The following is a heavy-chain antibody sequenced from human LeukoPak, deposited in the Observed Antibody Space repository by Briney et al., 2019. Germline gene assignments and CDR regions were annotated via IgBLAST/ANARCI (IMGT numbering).Heavy chain of an antibody. V-gene: IGHV3-11*01. J-gene: IGHJ4*02. CDR1: GFTFSDYY. CDR2: ISSSGSTI. D-gene: IGHD3-9*01. Sequence: GGSLRLSCAASGFTFSDYYMSWIRQAPGKGLEWVSYISSSGSTIYYADSVKGRFTISRDNAKNSLDLQMNSLRAEATAVYYCARDLERRLGKQTAPQPDLRGKFDWALRDYWGQGTLVTVSS. CDR3: ARDLERRLGKQTAPQPDLRGKFDWALRDY.